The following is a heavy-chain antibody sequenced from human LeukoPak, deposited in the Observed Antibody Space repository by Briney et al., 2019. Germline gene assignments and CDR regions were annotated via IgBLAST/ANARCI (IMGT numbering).Heavy chain of an antibody. D-gene: IGHD5-18*01. CDR2: ISYGGSNK. V-gene: IGHV3-30-3*01. J-gene: IGHJ4*02. Sequence: GGSLRLSCAASGFTFSSYAMHWVRQAPGKGLEWVTVISYGGSNKYYADSVKGRFTISRDNSKNTLYLQMNSLRAEDTAVYYCAREGQVHSYGFGYWGQGTLVTVSS. CDR1: GFTFSSYA. CDR3: AREGQVHSYGFGY.